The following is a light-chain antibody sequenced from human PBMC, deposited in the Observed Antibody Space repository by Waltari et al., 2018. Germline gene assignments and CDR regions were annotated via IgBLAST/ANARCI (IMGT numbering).Light chain of an antibody. V-gene: IGKV1-5*03. J-gene: IGKJ2*01. Sequence: DIQMTQSPSTLSTSVGDRVSITCRASQSIDSWLVWYQQKPGKAPKRLIYKASSLESGVPSRFSGSGSGTEFTLTISSLQPDDSATYYCQQYKSYPFTFGQGTKLEIK. CDR2: KAS. CDR3: QQYKSYPFT. CDR1: QSIDSW.